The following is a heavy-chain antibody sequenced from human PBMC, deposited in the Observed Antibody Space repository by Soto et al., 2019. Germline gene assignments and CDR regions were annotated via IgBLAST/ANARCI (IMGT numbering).Heavy chain of an antibody. Sequence: EVQLVESGGGLVQPGGSLRLSCAASGFTFSSYWMSWVRQAPGKGLEWVANIKQDGSEKYYVDSVKGRFTISRDNAKNSLYLQMNSLRAEDTPVYYCARGFITMVRGVINYWGQGTLVTVSS. CDR1: GFTFSSYW. J-gene: IGHJ4*02. CDR3: ARGFITMVRGVINY. V-gene: IGHV3-7*04. D-gene: IGHD3-10*01. CDR2: IKQDGSEK.